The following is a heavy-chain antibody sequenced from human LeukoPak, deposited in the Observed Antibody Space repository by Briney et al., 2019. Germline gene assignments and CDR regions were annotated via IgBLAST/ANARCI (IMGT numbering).Heavy chain of an antibody. V-gene: IGHV4-34*01. Sequence: SETLSLTCAVYGGSFSGYYWSWIRQPPEKGLEWIGEINHSGSTNYNPSLKSRVTISVDTSKNQFSLKLSSVTAADTAVYYCARGLTWIQHRLDPWGQGTLVTVSS. CDR2: INHSGST. CDR3: ARGLTWIQHRLDP. J-gene: IGHJ5*02. CDR1: GGSFSGYY. D-gene: IGHD5-18*01.